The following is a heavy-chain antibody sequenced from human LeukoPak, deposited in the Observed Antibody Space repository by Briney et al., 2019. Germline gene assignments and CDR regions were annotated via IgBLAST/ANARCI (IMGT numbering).Heavy chain of an antibody. J-gene: IGHJ4*02. D-gene: IGHD2-15*01. CDR1: GFTFSTYN. V-gene: IGHV3-48*04. CDR3: ARDSCSGDRCWRYFVN. CDR2: ITSSSGTI. Sequence: GGSLRLSCAASGFTFSTYNMNWVRQAPGKGLEWVSDITSSSGTIHYADSVKGRFTISRDNAKNTLYLQMGSLKPKNMAVYYCARDSCSGDRCWRYFVNWGQGTLVTVSS.